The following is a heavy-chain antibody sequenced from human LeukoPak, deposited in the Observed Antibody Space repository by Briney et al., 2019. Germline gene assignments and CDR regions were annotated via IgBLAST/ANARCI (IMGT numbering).Heavy chain of an antibody. CDR2: IIPILGIA. V-gene: IGHV1-69*04. Sequence: ASVKVSCKASGGTFSSYAISWVRQAPGQGLEWMGRIIPILGIANYAQKFQGRVTITADKSTSTAYMELSSLRSEDTAVYYCAREGGSYGYFDYWGQGTLVTVSS. CDR1: GGTFSSYA. D-gene: IGHD1-26*01. CDR3: AREGGSYGYFDY. J-gene: IGHJ4*02.